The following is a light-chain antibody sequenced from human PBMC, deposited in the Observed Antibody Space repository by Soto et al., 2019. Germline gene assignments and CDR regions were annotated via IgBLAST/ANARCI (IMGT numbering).Light chain of an antibody. V-gene: IGKV3-11*01. Sequence: LPVTPGESAPLSCRASQSVSSYLAWYQQKPGQAPRLLFYDASSRATGIPARFSGSGSGTDFTLIISSLEPEDFAVYYCQQRVNWPPIFGGGTKVDI. J-gene: IGKJ4*01. CDR2: DAS. CDR3: QQRVNWPPI. CDR1: QSVSSY.